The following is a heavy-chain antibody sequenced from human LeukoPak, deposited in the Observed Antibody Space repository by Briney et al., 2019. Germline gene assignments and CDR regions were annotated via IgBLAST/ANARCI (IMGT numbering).Heavy chain of an antibody. Sequence: GGSLRLSCAASGFTFSSYSMNWVRQAPGKGLEWVSYISSSSSTIYYADSVKGRFTISRDNAKNSLYLQMNSLRAEDTAVYYCARDYYDSSGYSDAFDIWGQGTMVTVSS. CDR1: GFTFSSYS. J-gene: IGHJ3*02. V-gene: IGHV3-48*01. CDR3: ARDYYDSSGYSDAFDI. CDR2: ISSSSSTI. D-gene: IGHD3-22*01.